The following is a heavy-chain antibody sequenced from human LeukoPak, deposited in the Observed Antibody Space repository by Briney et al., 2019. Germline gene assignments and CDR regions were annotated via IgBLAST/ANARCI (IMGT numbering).Heavy chain of an antibody. CDR3: TLWAGYGGDALDI. CDR1: GFTFSTSW. D-gene: IGHD4-23*01. J-gene: IGHJ3*02. Sequence: GGSLRLSCAASGFTFSTSWMNWVRQAPGRGLEWVGRIKSKTDGGTTDYAAPVKGRFTISRDDSKNTLYLQMNSLKTEDTAVYYCTLWAGYGGDALDIWGQGTMVTVSS. V-gene: IGHV3-15*01. CDR2: IKSKTDGGTT.